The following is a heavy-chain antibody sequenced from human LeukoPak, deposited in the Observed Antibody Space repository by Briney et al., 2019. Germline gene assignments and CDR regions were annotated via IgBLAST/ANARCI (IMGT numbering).Heavy chain of an antibody. CDR1: GFTFSSYS. J-gene: IGHJ3*02. CDR2: ISSSSSHI. V-gene: IGHV3-21*01. CDR3: ARSRNAFDI. Sequence: GGSLRLSCAASGFTFSSYSMNWVRQAPGRGLEWVSSISSSSSHIYYADSVKGRFTISRGNAKNSLYLQMNSLRAEDTAVYYCARSRNAFDIWGQGTMVTVSS.